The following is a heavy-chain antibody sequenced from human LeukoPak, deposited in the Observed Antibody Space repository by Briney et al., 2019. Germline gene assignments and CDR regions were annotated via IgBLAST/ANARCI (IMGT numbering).Heavy chain of an antibody. CDR3: IHSSLVRGVIVNFDY. CDR1: GFSLSTSGVG. J-gene: IGHJ4*02. CDR2: IYWDDDK. D-gene: IGHD3-10*01. V-gene: IGHV2-5*02. Sequence: SGLTLVNPTQTLTLTCTFSGFSLSTSGVGVGWIRQPPGKALEWLALIYWDDDKRYSPSLESRLTITKDTSKNQVVLTMTNVDPVDTATYYCIHSSLVRGVIVNFDYWGQGTLVTVSS.